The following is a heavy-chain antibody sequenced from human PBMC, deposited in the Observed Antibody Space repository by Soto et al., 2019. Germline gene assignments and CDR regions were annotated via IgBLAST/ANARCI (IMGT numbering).Heavy chain of an antibody. CDR3: ARGYCSSTSCYSWFDP. CDR2: IIPILGIA. Sequence: SVKVSCKASGGTFSSYTISWVRQAPGQGLEWMGRIIPILGIANYAQKFQGRVTITADKSTSTAYMELSSLRSEDTAVYYCARGYCSSTSCYSWFDPWGQGTLVTSPQ. V-gene: IGHV1-69*02. D-gene: IGHD2-2*01. CDR1: GGTFSSYT. J-gene: IGHJ5*02.